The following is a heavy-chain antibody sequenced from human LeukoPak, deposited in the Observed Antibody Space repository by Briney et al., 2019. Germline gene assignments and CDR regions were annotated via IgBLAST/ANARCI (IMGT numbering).Heavy chain of an antibody. J-gene: IGHJ4*02. CDR1: GYTFSGYY. D-gene: IGHD3-3*01. V-gene: IGHV1-2*02. CDR3: ASSRFLEWLYLLDY. CDR2: INTNSGGT. Sequence: ASVKVSCKASGYTFSGYYIHWVRQAPGQGLEWMGWINTNSGGTEYAQRFQGRVTMTRDTSISTAYMEVSRPRSDDTAVYFCASSRFLEWLYLLDYWGQGTLVTVSS.